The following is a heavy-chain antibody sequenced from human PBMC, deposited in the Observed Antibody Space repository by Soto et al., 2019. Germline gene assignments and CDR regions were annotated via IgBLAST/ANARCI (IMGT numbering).Heavy chain of an antibody. J-gene: IGHJ6*02. CDR2: IYPGDSDT. V-gene: IGHV5-51*01. D-gene: IGHD6-6*01. CDR1: GYSFTSYW. CDR3: ARTRSFTLGFYYDGMDV. Sequence: GESLKISCKGSGYSFTSYWIGWVRQMPGKDLEWMGIIYPGDSDTRYSPSFQGQVTISADKSLRTAYLQWTSLKASDTALYYCARTRSFTLGFYYDGMDVWGQGTTVTVSS.